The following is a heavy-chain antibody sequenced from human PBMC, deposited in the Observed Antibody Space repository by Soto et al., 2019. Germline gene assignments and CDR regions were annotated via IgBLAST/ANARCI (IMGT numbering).Heavy chain of an antibody. CDR3: ARDSYCSSTSCYRWDYYGMDV. D-gene: IGHD2-2*02. CDR2: TYYRSKWYN. V-gene: IGHV6-1*01. Sequence: SQTLSLTCAISGDSVSSNSAAWSWIRQSPSRGLEWLGRTYYRSKWYNDYAVSVKSRITINPDTSKNQFSLQLNSVTPEDTAVYYCARDSYCSSTSCYRWDYYGMDVWGQGTTVTVSS. J-gene: IGHJ6*02. CDR1: GDSVSSNSAA.